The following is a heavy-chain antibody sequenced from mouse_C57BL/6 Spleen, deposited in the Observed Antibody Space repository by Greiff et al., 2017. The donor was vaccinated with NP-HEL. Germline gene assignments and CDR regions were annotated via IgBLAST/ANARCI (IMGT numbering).Heavy chain of an antibody. Sequence: EVMLVESGAELVRPGALVKLSCTASGFNIKDDYMHWVKQRPEQGLEWIGWIDPENGDTEYASKFQGKATITADTSSNTAYLQLSSLTSEDTAVYYCTPYSNYGYWGQGTTLTVSS. V-gene: IGHV14-4*01. J-gene: IGHJ2*01. CDR3: TPYSNYGY. CDR1: GFNIKDDY. CDR2: IDPENGDT. D-gene: IGHD2-5*01.